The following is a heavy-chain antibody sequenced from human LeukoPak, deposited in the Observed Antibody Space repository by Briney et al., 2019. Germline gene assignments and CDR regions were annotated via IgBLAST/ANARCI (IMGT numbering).Heavy chain of an antibody. CDR1: GFTFSSYS. V-gene: IGHV3-21*01. J-gene: IGHJ4*02. D-gene: IGHD2-15*01. CDR3: ARDSAAAVAGPDY. Sequence: GGSLRLSWAASGFTFSSYSMNWVRQAPGKGLEWVSSISSSSSYIYYADSVKGRFTISRDNAKNSLYLQMNSLRAEDTAVYYCARDSAAAVAGPDYWGQGTLVTVSS. CDR2: ISSSSSYI.